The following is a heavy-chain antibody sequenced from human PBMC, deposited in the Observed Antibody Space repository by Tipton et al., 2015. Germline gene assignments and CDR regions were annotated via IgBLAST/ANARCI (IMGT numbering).Heavy chain of an antibody. D-gene: IGHD3-10*02. V-gene: IGHV4-59*01. CDR2: IYYSGST. CDR1: GGSLSSYY. J-gene: IGHJ5*02. Sequence: TLSLTCTVSGGSLSSYYWSWIRQPPGKGLEWIGYIYYSGSTNYNPSLKSRVTISVDTSKNQFSLKLSSVTAADTAVYYCARDYVYNWFDPWGQGTLVTVSS. CDR3: ARDYVYNWFDP.